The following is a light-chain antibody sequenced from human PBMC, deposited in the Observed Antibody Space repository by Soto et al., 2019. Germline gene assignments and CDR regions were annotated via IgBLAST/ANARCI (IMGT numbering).Light chain of an antibody. Sequence: QSALTQPASVSGSPGQSIAISCTGTSSDVGVYNHVSWYQQHPGKAPKLMIYDVSNRPSGVSDRFSGSKSGNTASLTISGLQAEDEADYYCSSYTSSYTDVFGTGTKVTVL. CDR2: DVS. V-gene: IGLV2-14*03. CDR1: SSDVGVYNH. CDR3: SSYTSSYTDV. J-gene: IGLJ1*01.